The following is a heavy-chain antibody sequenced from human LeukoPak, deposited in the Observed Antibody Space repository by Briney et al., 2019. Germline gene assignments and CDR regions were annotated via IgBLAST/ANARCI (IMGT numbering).Heavy chain of an antibody. Sequence: QTGGSLRLSCAASGFTFDDYAMHWVRQAPGKGLEWVSLISWDGGSTYYADSVKGRFTISRDNSKNSLYLQMNSLRAEDTALYYCAKEHETRYSYYYYYMGVWGKGTTVTVSS. J-gene: IGHJ6*03. CDR3: AKEHETRYSYYYYYMGV. V-gene: IGHV3-43D*03. CDR2: ISWDGGST. CDR1: GFTFDDYA. D-gene: IGHD1-1*01.